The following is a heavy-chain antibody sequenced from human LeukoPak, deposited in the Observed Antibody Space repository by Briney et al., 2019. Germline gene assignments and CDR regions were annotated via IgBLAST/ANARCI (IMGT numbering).Heavy chain of an antibody. CDR2: ISHSGST. D-gene: IGHD3-22*01. V-gene: IGHV4-34*01. J-gene: IGHJ3*02. CDR3: ARTDDSSGDAFDI. Sequence: SETLSLTCAVYGGSFSGYYWSWIRQPPGKGLEWIGEISHSGSTNYNPSLKSRVTISVDTSKNQFSLKLSSVTAADTAVYYCARTDDSSGDAFDIWGQGTMVTVSS. CDR1: GGSFSGYY.